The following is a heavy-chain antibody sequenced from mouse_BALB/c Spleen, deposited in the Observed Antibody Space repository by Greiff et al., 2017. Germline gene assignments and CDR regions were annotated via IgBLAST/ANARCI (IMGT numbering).Heavy chain of an antibody. D-gene: IGHD2-1*01. CDR1: GFTFSSYT. J-gene: IGHJ3*01. V-gene: IGHV5-6-4*01. Sequence: EVMLVESGGGLVKPGGSLKLSCAASGFTFSSYTMSWVRQTPEKRLEWVATISSGGSYTYYPDRVKGRFTISRDNAKNTLYLQMSSLKSEDTAMYYCTREGYYGNSWFAYWGQGTLVTVSA. CDR3: TREGYYGNSWFAY. CDR2: ISSGGSYT.